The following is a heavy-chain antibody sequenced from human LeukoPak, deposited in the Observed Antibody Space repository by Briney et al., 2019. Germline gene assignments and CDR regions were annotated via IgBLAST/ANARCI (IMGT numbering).Heavy chain of an antibody. CDR1: GFTFNTYS. D-gene: IGHD4-23*01. V-gene: IGHV3-74*01. Sequence: GGSLRLSCAASGFTFNTYSMNWVRQAPGKGLVWVSRIASDGSSTTYADSVKGRFSISRDNAKNTLYLQMNSLGVEDTAVYYCARGRPHGNDYWGQGTLVTVSS. CDR3: ARGRPHGNDY. J-gene: IGHJ4*02. CDR2: IASDGSST.